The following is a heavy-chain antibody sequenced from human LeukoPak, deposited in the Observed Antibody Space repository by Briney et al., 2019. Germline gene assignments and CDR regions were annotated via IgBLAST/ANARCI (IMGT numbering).Heavy chain of an antibody. J-gene: IGHJ6*02. V-gene: IGHV3-7*01. CDR3: AGDGSYPYYYYYYGMDV. CDR1: GFTFSSYW. Sequence: GGSLRLSCAASGFTFSSYWMSWVRQAPGKGLEWVANIKQDGSEKYYVDSVKGRFTISRDNAKNSLYLQMNSLRAEDTAVYYCAGDGSYPYYYYYYGMDVWGQGTTVTVSS. CDR2: IKQDGSEK. D-gene: IGHD1-26*01.